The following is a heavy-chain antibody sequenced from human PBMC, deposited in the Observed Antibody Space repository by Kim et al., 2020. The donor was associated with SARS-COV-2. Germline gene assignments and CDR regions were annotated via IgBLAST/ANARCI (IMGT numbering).Heavy chain of an antibody. CDR2: IWYDGSNK. V-gene: IGHV3-33*01. CDR1: GFTFSSYG. J-gene: IGHJ4*02. Sequence: GGSLRLSCAASGFTFSSYGMHWVRQAPGKGLEWVAVIWYDGSNKYYADSVKGRFTISRDNSKNTLYLQMNSLRAEDTAVYYCARDGDVDTAMAAGYFDYWGQGTLVTVSS. D-gene: IGHD5-18*01. CDR3: ARDGDVDTAMAAGYFDY.